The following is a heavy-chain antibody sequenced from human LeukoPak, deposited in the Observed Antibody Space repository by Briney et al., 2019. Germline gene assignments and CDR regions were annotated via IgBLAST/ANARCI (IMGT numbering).Heavy chain of an antibody. CDR1: GGSFSDYY. V-gene: IGHV4-4*07. CDR3: ARDLVAFDY. Sequence: VKPSQTLSLTCTVSGGSFSDYYWSWIRQPAGKGLEWIGRIYTSGSTNYNPSLKSRVTMSLDMSKNQFSLKLNSVTAADTAVYYCARDLVAFDYWGQGALVIVSS. J-gene: IGHJ4*02. CDR2: IYTSGST. D-gene: IGHD2-15*01.